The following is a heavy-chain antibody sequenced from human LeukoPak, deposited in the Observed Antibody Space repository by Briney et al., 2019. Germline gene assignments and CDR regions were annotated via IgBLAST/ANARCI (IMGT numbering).Heavy chain of an antibody. D-gene: IGHD6-6*01. CDR3: ASFWVSSSWPDY. CDR2: INHSGST. J-gene: IGHJ4*02. CDR1: GGSFSGYY. V-gene: IGHV4-34*01. Sequence: SETLSLTCAVYGGSFSGYYWSWIRQPPGKGLEWIGEINHSGSTNYNPSLKSRVTISVDTSKNQFSLKLSSVTAADTAVYYCASFWVSSSWPDYWGQGTLVTVSS.